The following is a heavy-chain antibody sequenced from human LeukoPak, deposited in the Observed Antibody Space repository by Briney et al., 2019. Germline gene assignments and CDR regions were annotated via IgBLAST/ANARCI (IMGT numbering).Heavy chain of an antibody. D-gene: IGHD5-18*01. CDR1: GYTFSDYY. V-gene: IGHV1-46*01. J-gene: IGHJ4*02. CDR3: ARESSGYSSFDY. Sequence: ASVKVSCKASGYTFSDYYMHWVRQAPGQGLEWMGWINPSGGSTSYAQKFQGRVTMTRDTSTSTVYMELSSLRSEDTAVYYCARESSGYSSFDYWGQGTLVTVSS. CDR2: INPSGGST.